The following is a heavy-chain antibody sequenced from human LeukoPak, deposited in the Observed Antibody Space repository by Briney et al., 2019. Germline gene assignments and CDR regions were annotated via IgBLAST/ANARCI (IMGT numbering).Heavy chain of an antibody. CDR2: IYNSGGRT. V-gene: IGHV3-23*01. D-gene: IGHD3-16*02. Sequence: GGSLRLSCAASGFTFSNYAMSWVRQAPGKGLDWVSSIYNSGGRTFYADSVKGRFTFSRDNSRNTLYLQVNSLRVEDTAVYYCAKHLQKMSESADRFSPFDYWGQGTLVTVSS. CDR1: GFTFSNYA. CDR3: AKHLQKMSESADRFSPFDY. J-gene: IGHJ4*02.